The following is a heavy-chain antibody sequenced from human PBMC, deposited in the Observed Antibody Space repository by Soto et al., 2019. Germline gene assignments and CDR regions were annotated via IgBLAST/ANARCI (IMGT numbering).Heavy chain of an antibody. CDR1: GYTFTGYY. D-gene: IGHD2-2*01. CDR3: AREGSDIVLVPAGTNYYFYGMDV. CDR2: INPNSGGT. V-gene: IGHV1-2*04. Sequence: QVQLVQSGAEVKKPGASVKVSCKASGYTFTGYYMHWVRQAPGQGLEWMGWINPNSGGTNYAQKWQGWVTMTGDTSISTADMELSRLRSDDTAVYYCAREGSDIVLVPAGTNYYFYGMDVWGQGTTVTVSS. J-gene: IGHJ6*02.